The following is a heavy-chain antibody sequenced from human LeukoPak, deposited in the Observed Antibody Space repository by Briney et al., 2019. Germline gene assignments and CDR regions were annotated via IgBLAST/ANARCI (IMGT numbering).Heavy chain of an antibody. CDR2: MSADGSRK. J-gene: IGHJ2*01. V-gene: IGHV3-30*18. CDR3: AKDKYVDDSWYFDL. D-gene: IGHD3-10*02. Sequence: PGGSLRLSCAGSGFNFNTYAMHWVRQAPGKGLEWVAVMSADGSRKYYADSVKGRFTISRDNSKNTLYLQMDSLRAEDTAVYYCAKDKYVDDSWYFDLWGRGALVTASS. CDR1: GFNFNTYA.